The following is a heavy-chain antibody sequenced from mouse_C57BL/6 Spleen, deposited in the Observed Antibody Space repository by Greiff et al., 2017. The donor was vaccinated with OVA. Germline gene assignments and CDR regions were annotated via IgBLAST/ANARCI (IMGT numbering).Heavy chain of an antibody. V-gene: IGHV5-6*01. CDR2: ISSGGSYT. CDR3: ARGAGTDYFDY. J-gene: IGHJ2*01. D-gene: IGHD4-1*01. CDR1: GFTFSSYG. Sequence: EVQLVESGGDLVKPGGSLKLSCAASGFTFSSYGMSWVRQTPDKRLAWVATISSGGSYTYYPDSVKGRFTISRDNAKNTLYLQMSSLKSEDTAMYYCARGAGTDYFDYWGQGTTLTVSS.